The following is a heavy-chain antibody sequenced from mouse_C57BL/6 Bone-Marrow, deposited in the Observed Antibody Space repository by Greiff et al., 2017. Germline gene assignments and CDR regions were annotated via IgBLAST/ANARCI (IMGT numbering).Heavy chain of an antibody. D-gene: IGHD2-3*01. J-gene: IGHJ1*03. CDR2: IDPSDSYT. CDR1: GYTFTSYW. CDR3: ARRWLLR. V-gene: IGHV1-59*01. Sequence: QVQLQQSGAELVRPGTSVKLSCKASGYTFTSYWMHWVKQRPGQGLEWIGVIDPSDSYTNYNQKLKGKATLTVDTSSSTAYMQLSSLTSEDSAVYYCARRWLLRWGTGTTVTVSS.